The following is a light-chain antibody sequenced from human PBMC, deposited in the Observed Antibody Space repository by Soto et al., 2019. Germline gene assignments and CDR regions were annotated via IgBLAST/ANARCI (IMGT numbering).Light chain of an antibody. CDR1: QSISTW. J-gene: IGKJ1*01. CDR2: KAS. CDR3: QQYYTYPWT. Sequence: DIQITQSPSTLPASVGDRLTITCRASQSISTWLAWYQQRPGKGPKLLIYKASNLQGGVSSRFSGSGSGTEFTLTISGLQPDDFATYYCQQYYTYPWTFGHGTKVEIK. V-gene: IGKV1-5*03.